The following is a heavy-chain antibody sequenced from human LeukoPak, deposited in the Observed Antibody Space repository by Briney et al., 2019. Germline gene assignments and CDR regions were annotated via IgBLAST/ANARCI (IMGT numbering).Heavy chain of an antibody. CDR1: GGSFSGYY. J-gene: IGHJ3*02. V-gene: IGHV4-59*01. CDR2: IYYSGST. CDR3: ARNSAYYDILTGYSPQGAFDI. D-gene: IGHD3-9*01. Sequence: SETLSLTCAVYGGSFSGYYWSWIRQPPGKGLEWIGYIYYSGSTNYNPSLKSRVTISVDTSKNQFSLKLSSVTAADTAVYYCARNSAYYDILTGYSPQGAFDIWGQGTMVTVSS.